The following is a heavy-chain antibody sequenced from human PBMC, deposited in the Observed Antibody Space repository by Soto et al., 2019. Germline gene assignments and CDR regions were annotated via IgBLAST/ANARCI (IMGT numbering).Heavy chain of an antibody. CDR1: GGSINDYY. CDR3: VRETPEWSIYWGSFDY. J-gene: IGHJ4*02. CDR2: IHRSGRT. Sequence: PSETLSLTCTVSGGSINDYYWSWVRQTAGKGLEWIGRIHRSGRTNYNPSLESRVTMSIDTPKNQFSLKLNSATAADTGVFYCVRETPEWSIYWGSFDYWGQGALVTVSS. D-gene: IGHD5-12*01. V-gene: IGHV4-4*07.